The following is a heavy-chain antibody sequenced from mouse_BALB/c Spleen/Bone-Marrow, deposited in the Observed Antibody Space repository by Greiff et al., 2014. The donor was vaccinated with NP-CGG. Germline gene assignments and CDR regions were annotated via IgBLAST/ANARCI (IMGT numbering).Heavy chain of an antibody. V-gene: IGHV5-9-3*01. CDR1: GFTFSSYV. J-gene: IGHJ3*01. Sequence: VQLKESGGGLVKPGGSLKLSCAASGFTFSSYVMSWVRQTPEKRLEWVATISSGGSYTYYPDSVKGRFSISRDNAKNTLYLQMSSLRSEDTAMYYCARHYDDYQFVYWGQGTLVTVSA. CDR3: ARHYDDYQFVY. D-gene: IGHD2-3*01. CDR2: ISSGGSYT.